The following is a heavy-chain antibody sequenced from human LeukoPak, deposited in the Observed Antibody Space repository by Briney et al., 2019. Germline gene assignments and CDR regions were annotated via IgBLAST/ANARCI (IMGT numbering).Heavy chain of an antibody. J-gene: IGHJ6*03. CDR3: ARGKGIFGVVISYYYYYYMDV. D-gene: IGHD3-3*01. CDR2: FIPIFGTA. V-gene: IGHV1-69*13. Sequence: SVKVSCKASGGTFSSYAISRVRQAPGQGLEWMGGFIPIFGTANYAQKFQGRVTITADESTSTAYMELSSLRSEDTAVYYCARGKGIFGVVISYYYYYYMDVWGKGTTVTVSS. CDR1: GGTFSSYA.